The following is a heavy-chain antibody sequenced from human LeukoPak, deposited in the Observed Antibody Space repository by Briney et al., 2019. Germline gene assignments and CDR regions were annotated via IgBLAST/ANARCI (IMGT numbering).Heavy chain of an antibody. Sequence: SETLSLTCTVSGGSISSYYWSWIRQSPGKGLEWIGYIYYSGSTNYNPSLKSRVTISVDTSKNQFSLKLSSVTAADTAVYYCARVGGGYSLGPTYYYYYGMDVWGQGTTVTVSS. D-gene: IGHD5-18*01. CDR3: ARVGGGYSLGPTYYYYYGMDV. V-gene: IGHV4-59*01. J-gene: IGHJ6*02. CDR1: GGSISSYY. CDR2: IYYSGST.